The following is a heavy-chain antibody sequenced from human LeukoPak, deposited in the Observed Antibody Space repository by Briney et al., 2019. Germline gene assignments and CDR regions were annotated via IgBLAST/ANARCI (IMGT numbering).Heavy chain of an antibody. CDR1: GFTFNSYA. CDR2: INSDSSIM. J-gene: IGHJ4*02. D-gene: IGHD3-16*01. CDR3: IRDLFDDYSLDY. V-gene: IGHV3-21*01. Sequence: GGSLRLSCAASGFTFNSYAMSWVRQAPGKGLEWVSSINSDSSIMYYAESVKGRFTISRDNARNSLYLQMNSLRAEDTAVYYCIRDLFDDYSLDYWGQGALVTVSS.